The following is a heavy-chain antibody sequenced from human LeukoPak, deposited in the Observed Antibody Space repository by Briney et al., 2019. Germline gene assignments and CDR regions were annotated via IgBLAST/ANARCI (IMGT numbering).Heavy chain of an antibody. CDR1: GFTFSSYW. J-gene: IGHJ4*02. V-gene: IGHV3-7*01. CDR3: ARMYYYDSSGEGY. CDR2: IKQDGSEK. D-gene: IGHD3-22*01. Sequence: PGGSLRLSCAASGFTFSSYWMSWVRQAPGKGLVWAANIKQDGSEKYYVDSVKGRFTIFRDNAKNSLYLQMNSLRAEDTAVYYCARMYYYDSSGEGYWGQGTLVTVSS.